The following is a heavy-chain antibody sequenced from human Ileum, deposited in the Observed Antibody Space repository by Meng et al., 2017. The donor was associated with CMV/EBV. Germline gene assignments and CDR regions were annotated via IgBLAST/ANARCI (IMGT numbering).Heavy chain of an antibody. Sequence: GQRAESGTEVKKPGASVKVSCKASGYTFTDYYMHWVRQAPGQGLEWMGWIKPHSGDTKYEKKFQGRVTMTSDTSISTVYMELTRLTPDDTAIYYCAREIIMAARAFGYWGQGTLVTVSS. J-gene: IGHJ4*02. CDR2: IKPHSGDT. V-gene: IGHV1-2*02. D-gene: IGHD5-12*01. CDR1: GYTFTDYY. CDR3: AREIIMAARAFGY.